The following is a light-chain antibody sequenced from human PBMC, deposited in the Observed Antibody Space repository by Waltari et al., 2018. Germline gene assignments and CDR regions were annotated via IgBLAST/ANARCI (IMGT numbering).Light chain of an antibody. Sequence: EIVLTQSPGTLSLSPGERATLSCRASQSAKGSLAWYHQKAGQAPRLLIYGAFSRATGIPDLFSGGGSGTDFSLTISRLEPEDFAVYYCQHYVRLPATFGQGTKVEI. CDR1: QSAKGS. CDR3: QHYVRLPAT. J-gene: IGKJ1*01. V-gene: IGKV3-20*01. CDR2: GAF.